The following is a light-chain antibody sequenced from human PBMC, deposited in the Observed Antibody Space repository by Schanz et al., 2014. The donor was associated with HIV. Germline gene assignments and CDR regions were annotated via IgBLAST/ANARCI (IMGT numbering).Light chain of an antibody. CDR2: TAS. V-gene: IGKV1-39*01. CDR3: QQSYSLPQT. CDR1: QSINNY. Sequence: IRMTQSPSSLSASVGDRVTITCRARQSINNYLNWYQQKAGKAPKLLLYTASILQSGVPSRFSGSESGTDFTLTITSLQPEDFATYFCQQSYSLPQTFGQGTKVQIK. J-gene: IGKJ1*01.